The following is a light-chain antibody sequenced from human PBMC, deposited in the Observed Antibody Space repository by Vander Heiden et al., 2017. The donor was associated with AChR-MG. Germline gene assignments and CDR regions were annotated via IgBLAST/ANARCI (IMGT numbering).Light chain of an antibody. CDR2: LNSDGSH. V-gene: IGLV4-69*01. CDR1: SGQSSYA. CDR3: QTWGTGIRV. Sequence: QPVLPQSPPASASLGSSVKLTGALSSGQSSYAIECHQQQPEKRPRYLMKLNSDGSHSKGDGIPDRFSGSSSGAERYLTISSLKSEDEADYYCQTWGTGIRVFGGGTKLTVL. J-gene: IGLJ3*02.